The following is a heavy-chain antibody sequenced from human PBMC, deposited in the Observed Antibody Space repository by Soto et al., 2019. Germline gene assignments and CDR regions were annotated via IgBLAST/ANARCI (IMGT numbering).Heavy chain of an antibody. V-gene: IGHV3-33*01. D-gene: IGHD3-16*02. Sequence: WGSLRLSCAASGFTFSSYGMHWVRHSPGNGLEWVAVIWYDGSNKYYADSVKCRFTISRDNSKKTLYMQMNSLRAEETAVDYCARIQSYDYVWGSYRTARGDEIDYWGQGNLVTVSS. CDR1: GFTFSSYG. CDR2: IWYDGSNK. J-gene: IGHJ4*02. CDR3: ARIQSYDYVWGSYRTARGDEIDY.